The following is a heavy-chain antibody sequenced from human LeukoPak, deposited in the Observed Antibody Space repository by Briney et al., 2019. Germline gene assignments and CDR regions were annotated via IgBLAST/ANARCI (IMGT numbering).Heavy chain of an antibody. V-gene: IGHV1-2*02. Sequence: AGSVTVSCKASGYTFADFYIHWVRQAPGQGREGMGWINPESGETNYAQNFQARVTMPRDTSITTAYIELSRLRSDDTAVYYCARDYGTRSNFKFHGDLWGQGTTVTVSS. CDR1: GYTFADFY. J-gene: IGHJ6*02. D-gene: IGHD1-26*01. CDR3: ARDYGTRSNFKFHGDL. CDR2: INPESGET.